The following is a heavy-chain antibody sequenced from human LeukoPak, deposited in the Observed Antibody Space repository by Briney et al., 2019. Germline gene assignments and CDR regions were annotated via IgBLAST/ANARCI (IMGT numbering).Heavy chain of an antibody. J-gene: IGHJ5*02. Sequence: SETLSLTCTVSGYSISSGYYWGWIRQPPGKGLEWIGSIYHSGSTYYNPSLKSRVTISVDTSKNQFSLKLSSVTAADTAVYYCARDLGDYYGSGSYPNWFDPWGQGTLVTVSS. V-gene: IGHV4-38-2*02. CDR1: GYSISSGYY. CDR2: IYHSGST. D-gene: IGHD3-10*01. CDR3: ARDLGDYYGSGSYPNWFDP.